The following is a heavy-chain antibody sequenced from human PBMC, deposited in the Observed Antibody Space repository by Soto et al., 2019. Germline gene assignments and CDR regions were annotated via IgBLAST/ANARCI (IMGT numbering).Heavy chain of an antibody. CDR2: INTDGTIT. D-gene: IGHD2-8*01. J-gene: IGHJ4*02. CDR3: ARDTNGLHY. V-gene: IGHV3-74*01. CDR1: GLIFSNYK. Sequence: EVQLVESGGGLVQPGGSLRLSCAVSGLIFSNYKMHWVRQAPGKGLVWVSRINTDGTITDYADSVKGRFTVSRDNAENTMYLQMSSLTADDTAVYYCARDTNGLHYWRQGTLVTVSS.